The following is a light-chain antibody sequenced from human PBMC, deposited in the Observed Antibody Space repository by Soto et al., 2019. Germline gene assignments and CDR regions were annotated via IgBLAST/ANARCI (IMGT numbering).Light chain of an antibody. CDR2: AAS. J-gene: IGKJ2*01. CDR1: QSISSY. CDR3: QQSYSTLYT. Sequence: DIQMTQSPSSLSASVGDRVTITCRASQSISSYLNWYQQKPGKAPKLLIYAASSLQSGVPSRFSGSVSGTDFTLTISSLQPEDCATYYCQQSYSTLYTFGQGTKLEIK. V-gene: IGKV1-39*01.